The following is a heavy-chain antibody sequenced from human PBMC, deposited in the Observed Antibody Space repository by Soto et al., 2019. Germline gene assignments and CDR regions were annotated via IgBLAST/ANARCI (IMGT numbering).Heavy chain of an antibody. Sequence: QVQLVESGGGVVQPEGSLRLSCAASGFTFRSYAMHWVRQAPGKGLEWVAVISHDGDNKYYADSVKGRFTISRDNSKNTLYLQMNSLRPEDTAVYHWALGGIVVTGNWFDPWGQGALVTVSS. D-gene: IGHD3-22*01. V-gene: IGHV3-30*03. CDR1: GFTFRSYA. CDR2: ISHDGDNK. J-gene: IGHJ5*02. CDR3: ALGGIVVTGNWFDP.